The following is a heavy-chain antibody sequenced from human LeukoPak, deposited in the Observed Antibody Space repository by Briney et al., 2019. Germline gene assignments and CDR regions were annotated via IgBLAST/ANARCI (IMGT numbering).Heavy chain of an antibody. CDR3: ARDGDWRFDY. CDR2: TYYRSKWYN. V-gene: IGHV6-1*01. J-gene: IGHJ4*02. D-gene: IGHD2-21*02. CDR1: GDSVSSNGAA. Sequence: SQTLSLTCVISGDSVSSNGAAWNCLRQSPSRGLEWQGRTYYRSKWYNDYAVCEKSRITINPHTSQNPSSLQLNSVTPEDTAEYYCARDGDWRFDYWGQGTLVTVSS.